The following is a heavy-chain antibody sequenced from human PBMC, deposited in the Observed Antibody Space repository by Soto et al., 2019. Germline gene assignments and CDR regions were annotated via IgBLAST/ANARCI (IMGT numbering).Heavy chain of an antibody. J-gene: IGHJ4*02. CDR3: AAGGGLPRYY. CDR1: GGSISSGGYS. D-gene: IGHD5-12*01. Sequence: QLQLQESGSGLVKPSQTLSLTCAVSGGSISSGGYSWSWIRQPPGKGLGWIGYIYHSGSTSYNPSLKSRVTISVDRSKNQFSLKRSSVTAADTAVYYCAAGGGLPRYYWGQGTLVTVSS. V-gene: IGHV4-30-2*01. CDR2: IYHSGST.